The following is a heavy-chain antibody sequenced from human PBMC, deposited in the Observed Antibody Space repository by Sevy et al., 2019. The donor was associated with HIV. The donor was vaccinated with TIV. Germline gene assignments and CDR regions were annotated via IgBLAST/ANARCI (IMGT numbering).Heavy chain of an antibody. CDR2: ISSNGGST. CDR3: ARVNYDFWSGYYRGGYFDY. CDR1: GFTFSSYA. Sequence: GGSLRLSCAASGFTFSSYAMHWVRQAPGKGLEYVSAISSNGGSTYYANSVKGRFTISRDNSKNTLYLQMGSLRAEDMAVDYCARVNYDFWSGYYRGGYFDYWGQGTLVTVSS. D-gene: IGHD3-3*01. V-gene: IGHV3-64*01. J-gene: IGHJ4*02.